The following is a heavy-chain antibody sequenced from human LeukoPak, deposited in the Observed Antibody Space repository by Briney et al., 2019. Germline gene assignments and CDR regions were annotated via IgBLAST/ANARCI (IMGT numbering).Heavy chain of an antibody. D-gene: IGHD4-17*01. CDR2: IKQDGSEK. CDR1: GFTFSSYW. CDR3: ARNTMTTVTTFYY. V-gene: IGHV3-7*01. Sequence: GGSLRLSGAASGFTFSSYWMSWVRQAPGKGLEWVANIKQDGSEKYYVDSVKGRFTISRDNAKNSLYLQMNSLRAEDTAVYYCARNTMTTVTTFYYWGQGTLVTVSS. J-gene: IGHJ4*02.